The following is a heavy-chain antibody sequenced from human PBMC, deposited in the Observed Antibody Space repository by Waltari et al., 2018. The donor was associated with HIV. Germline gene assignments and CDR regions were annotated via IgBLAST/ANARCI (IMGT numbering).Heavy chain of an antibody. CDR1: GYTFSSYG. Sequence: QVQLVQSGAEVKRPGASVKVSCKTSGYTFSSYGIGWVRQAPGQGLEWMGWISSSNINTKYAQNFLGRVTMTTDTSTNTAYLELRSLRSDDTAVYYCVKEGYCSGGSCYSGSLDIWGQGTKVTVSS. V-gene: IGHV1-18*01. J-gene: IGHJ3*02. CDR2: ISSSNINT. CDR3: VKEGYCSGGSCYSGSLDI. D-gene: IGHD2-15*01.